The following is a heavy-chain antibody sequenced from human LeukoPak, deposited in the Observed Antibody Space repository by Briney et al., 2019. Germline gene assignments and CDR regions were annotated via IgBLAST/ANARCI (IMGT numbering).Heavy chain of an antibody. CDR3: AREDLRGSGWSDV. J-gene: IGHJ6*04. D-gene: IGHD6-19*01. CDR1: GFTFSSYE. V-gene: IGHV3-48*03. Sequence: DPGGSLRLSCAASGFTFSSYEMNWVRQAPGKGLEWVSYISSSGSTIYYADSVKGRFTISRDNAKNSLYLQMNSLRAEDTAVYYCAREDLRGSGWSDVWGKGTTVTISS. CDR2: ISSSGSTI.